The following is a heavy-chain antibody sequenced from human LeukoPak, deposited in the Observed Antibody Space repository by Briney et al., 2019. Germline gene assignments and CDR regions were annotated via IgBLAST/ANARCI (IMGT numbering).Heavy chain of an antibody. CDR3: AKGFSVLASNHYHYYYGMDV. V-gene: IGHV3-20*04. CDR2: INWNGGST. CDR1: GFTFDDYG. Sequence: GGSLRLSCAASGFTFDDYGMSWVRQAPGKGLEWVSGINWNGGSTGYADSVKGRFTISRDNGKNSLYLQMNSLRTEDTALYYCAKGFSVLASNHYHYYYGMDVWGQGTTVTVSS. D-gene: IGHD3-3*01. J-gene: IGHJ6*02.